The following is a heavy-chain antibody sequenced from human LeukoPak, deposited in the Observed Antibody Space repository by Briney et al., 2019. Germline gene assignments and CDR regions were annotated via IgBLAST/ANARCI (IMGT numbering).Heavy chain of an antibody. Sequence: SETLSLTCAVYGGSFSGYYWSWIRQPPGKGLEWIGEINHSGSTNYNPSLKSRVTISVDTSKNQFSLKLSSVTAADTAVYYCARGPTRVHTYDILTGFSRGYYFDYWGQGTLVTVSS. CDR2: INHSGST. V-gene: IGHV4-34*01. CDR3: ARGPTRVHTYDILTGFSRGYYFDY. CDR1: GGSFSGYY. D-gene: IGHD3-9*01. J-gene: IGHJ4*02.